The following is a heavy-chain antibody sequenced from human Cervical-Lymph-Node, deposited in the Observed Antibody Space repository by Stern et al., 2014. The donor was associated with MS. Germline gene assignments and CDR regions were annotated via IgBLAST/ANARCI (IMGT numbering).Heavy chain of an antibody. J-gene: IGHJ6*02. CDR3: ARLGVVASTHSGMDV. V-gene: IGHV5-51*01. CDR2: IYPGDSDT. Sequence: VQLVQSGAEVKKPGESLKISCQGSGYRFSSYWIAWVRQIPGKGLEWMGIIYPGDSDTNYGPSFQGQVTISIDKSTTTAYLPCSSLKASDTGTFYCARLGVVASTHSGMDVWGQGTTVTVSS. CDR1: GYRFSSYW. D-gene: IGHD2-15*01.